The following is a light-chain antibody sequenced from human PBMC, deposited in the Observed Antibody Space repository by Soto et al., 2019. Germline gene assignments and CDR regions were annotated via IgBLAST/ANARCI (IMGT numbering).Light chain of an antibody. CDR2: GAS. CDR3: QQYDTSPDT. CDR1: QSISNNY. J-gene: IGKJ2*01. V-gene: IGKV3-20*01. Sequence: DIVLTQSPGTLFLSPGEGATLSCRASQSISNNYLAWYQQQPGQAPRLVIHGASSRATDIPDRFSGSGSGTDFTLTISRLEPEDYAVYYCQQYDTSPDTFGQGNKLEI.